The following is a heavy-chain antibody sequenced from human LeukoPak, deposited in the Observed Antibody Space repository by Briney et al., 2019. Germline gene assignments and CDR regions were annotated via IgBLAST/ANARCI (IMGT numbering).Heavy chain of an antibody. J-gene: IGHJ6*03. CDR1: GGSFSGYY. Sequence: PSETLSLTCAVYGGSFSGYYWSWIRQPPGKGLEWIGEINHSGSTNYNPSLKSRVTISVDTSKSQFSLKLSSVTAADTAVYYCARGGFITIFGVVINYYYYMDVWGKGTTVTVSS. D-gene: IGHD3-3*01. CDR2: INHSGST. V-gene: IGHV4-34*01. CDR3: ARGGFITIFGVVINYYYYMDV.